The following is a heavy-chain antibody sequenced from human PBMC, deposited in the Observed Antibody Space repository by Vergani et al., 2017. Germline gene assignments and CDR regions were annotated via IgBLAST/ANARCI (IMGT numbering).Heavy chain of an antibody. V-gene: IGHV5-51*01. CDR3: NRHVPCGDGACLHFDH. Sequence: EVMLVQSGAEVKKPGESLKISCKYSESSFISNEIAWVRQMSGKGLQWMWNINPIDSKIAYSPSFQGQAIMSLDKSITTAYLQWRSLKSSDTAIYYCNRHVPCGDGACLHFDHWGQGTQVTVSS. CDR1: ESSFISNE. D-gene: IGHD2-21*01. J-gene: IGHJ4*02. CDR2: INPIDSKI.